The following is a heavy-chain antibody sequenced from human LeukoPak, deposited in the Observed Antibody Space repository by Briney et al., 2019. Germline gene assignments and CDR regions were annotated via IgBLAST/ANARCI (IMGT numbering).Heavy chain of an antibody. D-gene: IGHD3-3*01. CDR1: GFTFSDYW. CDR2: IKEDGSET. CDR3: ARATIFGVVSALGPLDS. Sequence: GGSLRPSCAASGFTFSDYWMTWVRQAPGRGLECMANIKEDGSETYYVDSVEGRFTISRDNAKNSLYLQMNSLRAGDTAVYYCARATIFGVVSALGPLDSWGQGTLVTVSS. J-gene: IGHJ4*02. V-gene: IGHV3-7*01.